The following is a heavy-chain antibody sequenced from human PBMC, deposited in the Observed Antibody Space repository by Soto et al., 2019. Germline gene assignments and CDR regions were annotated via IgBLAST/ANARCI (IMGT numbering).Heavy chain of an antibody. CDR3: ARDFIVGAPDYFDY. V-gene: IGHV3-30*03. J-gene: IGHJ4*02. Sequence: PGGSLRLSCAASGFTFSSYWMSWVRQAPGKGLEWVAVIKSDGSSDYYRDSVKGRFAVSRDNSKNTLYLQMNSLRVDDTAVYYCARDFIVGAPDYFDYWGQGTLVTVSS. CDR2: IKSDGSSD. D-gene: IGHD1-26*01. CDR1: GFTFSSYW.